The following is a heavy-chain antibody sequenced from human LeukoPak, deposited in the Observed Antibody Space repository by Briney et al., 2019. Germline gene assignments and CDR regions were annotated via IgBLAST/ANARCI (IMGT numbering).Heavy chain of an antibody. Sequence: SETLSLTCAVSGGSISSSNWWNWVRQPPGKGLEWIGQIYHSGSTNYNPSLKTRVTISVDKSKSQFSLNLTSVTAADTAVYYCASGYCGGACQLGGVDMWGQGTMVTVSS. CDR3: ASGYCGGACQLGGVDM. V-gene: IGHV4-4*02. CDR1: GGSISSSNW. J-gene: IGHJ3*02. D-gene: IGHD2-21*02. CDR2: IYHSGST.